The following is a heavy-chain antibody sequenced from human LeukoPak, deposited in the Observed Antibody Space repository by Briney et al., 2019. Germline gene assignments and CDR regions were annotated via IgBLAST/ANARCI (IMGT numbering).Heavy chain of an antibody. CDR2: MSYNGQIT. D-gene: IGHD1-1*01. Sequence: PGRSLRLSCAASGFTFSSYGMHWVRQAPGKGLEWVAVMSYNGQITYYADSVKGRFTISRDNTQNMLYLQMNSLRVDDTSVYYCAKVQLERRELLPNFDSWGQGTLVTVSP. CDR3: AKVQLERRELLPNFDS. J-gene: IGHJ4*02. CDR1: GFTFSSYG. V-gene: IGHV3-30*18.